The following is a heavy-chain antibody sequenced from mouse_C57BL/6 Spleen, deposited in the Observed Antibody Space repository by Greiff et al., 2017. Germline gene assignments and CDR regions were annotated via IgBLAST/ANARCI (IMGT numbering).Heavy chain of an antibody. CDR1: GYTFTSYW. J-gene: IGHJ2*01. CDR3: ARGASTDYFDY. Sequence: QVQLQQPGAELVMPGASVKLSCKASGYTFTSYWMHWVKQRPGQGLEWIGEIDPSDSYTNYNQKFKGKSTLTVDKSSSTAYMQLSSLTSEDSAVYYCARGASTDYFDYWGQGTTRTVSS. D-gene: IGHD6-1*01. CDR2: IDPSDSYT. V-gene: IGHV1-69*01.